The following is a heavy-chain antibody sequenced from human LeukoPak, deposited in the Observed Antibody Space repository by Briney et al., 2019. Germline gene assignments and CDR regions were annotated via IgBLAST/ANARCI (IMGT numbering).Heavy chain of an antibody. D-gene: IGHD3-10*01. CDR3: ARDSVLEYYYGSGSYSTDV. Sequence: ASVKVSCKASGGTFSSYAISWVRQAPGQGPEWMGGIIPIFGTANYAQKFQGRVTITADESTSTAYMELSSLRSEDTAVYYCARDSVLEYYYGSGSYSTDVWGKGTTVTISS. CDR2: IIPIFGTA. CDR1: GGTFSSYA. J-gene: IGHJ6*03. V-gene: IGHV1-69*13.